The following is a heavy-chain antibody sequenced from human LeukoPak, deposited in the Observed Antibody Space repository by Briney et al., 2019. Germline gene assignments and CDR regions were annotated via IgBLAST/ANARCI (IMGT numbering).Heavy chain of an antibody. CDR2: IYYSGST. D-gene: IGHD5-18*01. Sequence: SETLSLTCTVSGGSISSGGYSWSWIRQPPGKGLEWTGYIYYSGSTYYNPSLKSRVTISVDTSKNQFSLKLSSVTAADTAVYYCARGGRGYPVGGAFDIWGQGTVVTVSS. CDR3: ARGGRGYPVGGAFDI. J-gene: IGHJ3*02. V-gene: IGHV4-30-4*07. CDR1: GGSISSGGYS.